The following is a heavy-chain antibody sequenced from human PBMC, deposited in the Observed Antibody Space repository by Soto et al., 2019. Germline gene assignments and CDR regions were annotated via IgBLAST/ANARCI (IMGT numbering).Heavy chain of an antibody. CDR1: GGAIGGYY. Sequence: SETLSLTCSLSGGAIGGYYWSWIRQPPGKALEWIGYVSYSGSTDYHPSLKSRVSISIDTSKNQFSLKMISVTAADTAVYYCARHGSDSGWSWFDPWGQGILVTVSS. CDR3: ARHGSDSGWSWFDP. J-gene: IGHJ5*02. D-gene: IGHD6-19*01. V-gene: IGHV4-59*08. CDR2: VSYSGST.